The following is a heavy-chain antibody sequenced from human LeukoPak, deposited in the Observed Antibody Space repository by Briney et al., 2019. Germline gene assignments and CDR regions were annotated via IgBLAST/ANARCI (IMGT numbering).Heavy chain of an antibody. CDR2: INPNSGGT. CDR1: GGTFSSYA. CDR3: ASHSSSRVSWT. V-gene: IGHV1-2*02. D-gene: IGHD6-13*01. Sequence: GASVNVSCKASGGTFSSYAISWVRQAPGQGLEWMGWINPNSGGTKTAQRFQGRVTMSRDTSTRTAFMELSSLRSDDTAMYYCASHSSSRVSWTWGQGTMVTVSS. J-gene: IGHJ3*01.